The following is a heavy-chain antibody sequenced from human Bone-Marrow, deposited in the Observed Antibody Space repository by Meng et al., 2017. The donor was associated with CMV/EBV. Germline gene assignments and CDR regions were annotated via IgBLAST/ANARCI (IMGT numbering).Heavy chain of an antibody. V-gene: IGHV3-23*01. Sequence: FTFSTYTMSWVRQAPGKGLEWVSTISDRGGSTFYADSVKGQFAISRDNSRNTVYLQMNSLRADDTAVYYCAKDPGSNYGSGSQLFESWGQGTLVTVSS. CDR1: FTFSTYT. J-gene: IGHJ4*02. CDR2: ISDRGGST. CDR3: AKDPGSNYGSGSQLFES. D-gene: IGHD3-10*01.